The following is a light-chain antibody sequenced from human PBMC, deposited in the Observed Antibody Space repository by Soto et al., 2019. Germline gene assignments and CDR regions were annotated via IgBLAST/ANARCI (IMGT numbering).Light chain of an antibody. V-gene: IGKV3-11*01. Sequence: EIVLTQSPATLSLSPGDRATLSCRASQSVGSYLGWYQQRPGQALRLLIYDASNRATGIPARFSGSGSGTDFTLTISILEPEDFAVYYCQQRSDWPSTFGGGTKVEIK. J-gene: IGKJ4*01. CDR2: DAS. CDR3: QQRSDWPST. CDR1: QSVGSY.